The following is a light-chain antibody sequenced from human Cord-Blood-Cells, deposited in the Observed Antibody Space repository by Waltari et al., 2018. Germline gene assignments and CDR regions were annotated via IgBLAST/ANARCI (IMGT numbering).Light chain of an antibody. CDR3: QSYDSSLSGSV. Sequence: SVLTQPPSVSGAPGQRVTISCTGSSPNIGAGYDVHWYQQLPGTAHKLLIYGNSNRPSGVPDRFSGSKSGTSASLAITGLQAEDEADYYCQSYDSSLSGSVFGGGTKLTVL. J-gene: IGLJ2*01. CDR2: GNS. CDR1: SPNIGAGYD. V-gene: IGLV1-40*01.